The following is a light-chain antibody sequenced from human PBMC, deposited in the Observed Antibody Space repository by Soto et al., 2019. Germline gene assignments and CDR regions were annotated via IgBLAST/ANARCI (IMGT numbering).Light chain of an antibody. CDR1: QSVSSSY. CDR2: GAS. J-gene: IGKJ4*01. V-gene: IGKV3-20*01. Sequence: EIVFTQSPGTLSLSPGERATLSCMASQSVSSSYLAWYQQKPGQAPRLLIYGASSRATGIPDRFSGSGSGTDFTLTISRLEPEDFAVYYCQQYGSSPLTFGGGT. CDR3: QQYGSSPLT.